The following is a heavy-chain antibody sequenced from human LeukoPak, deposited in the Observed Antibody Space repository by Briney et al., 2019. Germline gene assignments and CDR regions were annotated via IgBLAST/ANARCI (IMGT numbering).Heavy chain of an antibody. J-gene: IGHJ4*02. Sequence: GGSLRLSCATSGFTFSSYWMNWVRQAPGMGLVWVSRINERGTDSMYAESVKGRFTISRDNAKNTVYLQMNSLRAEDTAVYYCVRDETLWTLDWWGQGTLVSVSS. CDR2: INERGTDS. CDR3: VRDETLWTLDW. V-gene: IGHV3-74*03. CDR1: GFTFSSYW. D-gene: IGHD1-1*01.